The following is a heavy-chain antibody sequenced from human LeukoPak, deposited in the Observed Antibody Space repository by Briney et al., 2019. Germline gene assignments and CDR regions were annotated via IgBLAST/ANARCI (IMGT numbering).Heavy chain of an antibody. CDR3: ARHSATYGSGA. Sequence: SETLSLTCTASGASMNTYYWTWIRQFPGKGLEWIGYISSTGSTNYNPSLKSRVTISLDTSKNQFSLELSSVTATDTAMYYCARHSATYGSGAWGQGTLVTVSS. D-gene: IGHD6-25*01. CDR1: GASMNTYY. CDR2: ISSTGST. J-gene: IGHJ5*02. V-gene: IGHV4-59*08.